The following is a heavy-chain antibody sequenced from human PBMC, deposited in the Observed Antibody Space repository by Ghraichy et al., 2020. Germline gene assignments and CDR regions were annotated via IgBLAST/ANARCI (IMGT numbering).Heavy chain of an antibody. CDR2: ISGSGETT. CDR1: GFTFNTHG. D-gene: IGHD6-19*01. V-gene: IGHV3-23*01. CDR3: VKPARQWLDYYYFDY. Sequence: GGSLRLSCAASGFTFNTHGMNWVRQAPGKGLEWVSAISGSGETTYYADSVRGRFTISRDNSKNMVYLQMNTLIVEDTAVYYCVKPARQWLDYYYFDYWGQGALFPVSS. J-gene: IGHJ4*02.